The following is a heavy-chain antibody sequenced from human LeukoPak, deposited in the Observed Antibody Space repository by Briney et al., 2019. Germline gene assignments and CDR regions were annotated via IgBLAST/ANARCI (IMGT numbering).Heavy chain of an antibody. Sequence: ASVKVSCKASGSMFRNYGIVWVRQAPGQRPEWMGWISVYNDDTYYTQTFQGRVAMTTDTLTTTAYMELTSLRSDDTAVYYCARGFGDLDYYYGMDVWGTGTTVTVFS. CDR1: GSMFRNYG. V-gene: IGHV1-18*01. CDR2: ISVYNDDT. D-gene: IGHD3-10*01. CDR3: ARGFGDLDYYYGMDV. J-gene: IGHJ6*04.